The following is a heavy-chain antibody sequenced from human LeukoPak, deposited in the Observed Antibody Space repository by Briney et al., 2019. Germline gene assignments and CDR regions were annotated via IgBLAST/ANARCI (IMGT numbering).Heavy chain of an antibody. Sequence: SETLSLTCTVSGGSISSSSDYWGWIRQAPGKGLEWIGSIYYHENTYYNSSLKSRVTISVDTSKNQFSLKLSSVTAADTAVYYCARSHPDCSGGSCFDYWGQGTLVTVSS. CDR3: ARSHPDCSGGSCFDY. V-gene: IGHV4-39*07. D-gene: IGHD2-15*01. J-gene: IGHJ4*02. CDR2: IYYHENT. CDR1: GGSISSSSDY.